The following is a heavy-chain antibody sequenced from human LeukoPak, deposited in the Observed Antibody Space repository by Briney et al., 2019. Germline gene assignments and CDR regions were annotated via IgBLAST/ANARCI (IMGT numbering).Heavy chain of an antibody. D-gene: IGHD1-26*01. V-gene: IGHV1-24*01. Sequence: ASVKVSCKVSGYTLTELSMHWVRQAPGEGLEWMGGFDPEDGETIYAQKFQGRVTMTEDTSTDTAYMELSSLRSEDTAVYYCATADLVGALNFDYWGQGTLVTVSS. CDR1: GYTLTELS. CDR3: ATADLVGALNFDY. J-gene: IGHJ4*02. CDR2: FDPEDGET.